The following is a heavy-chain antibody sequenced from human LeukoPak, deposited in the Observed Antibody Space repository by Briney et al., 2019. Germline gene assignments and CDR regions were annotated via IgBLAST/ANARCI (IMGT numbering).Heavy chain of an antibody. J-gene: IGHJ6*03. D-gene: IGHD6-19*01. CDR3: ARVHGYSSGRYYYYMDV. Sequence: GGSLRLSCAASGFTFSSYSMNWVRQAPGKGLEWVSYIRSSSSTIYYADSVKGRFTISRDNAMNSLYLQMNSLRAEDTAMYYCARVHGYSSGRYYYYMDVWGKGTTVTVSS. CDR2: IRSSSSTI. V-gene: IGHV3-48*01. CDR1: GFTFSSYS.